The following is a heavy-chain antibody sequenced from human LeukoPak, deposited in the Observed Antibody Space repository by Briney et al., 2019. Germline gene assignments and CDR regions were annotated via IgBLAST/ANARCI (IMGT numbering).Heavy chain of an antibody. Sequence: SETLSLTCSVSGGSISGYYWSWIRQPPGKGREWIGYIYYSGSTNYNPSLKSRVTISVDTSKNQVSLKLSSVTAADTAVYYCASNLYSRSYYYMGVWGKGNTVTVSS. CDR1: GGSISGYY. D-gene: IGHD2-21*01. CDR2: IYYSGST. J-gene: IGHJ6*03. CDR3: ASNLYSRSYYYMGV. V-gene: IGHV4-59*01.